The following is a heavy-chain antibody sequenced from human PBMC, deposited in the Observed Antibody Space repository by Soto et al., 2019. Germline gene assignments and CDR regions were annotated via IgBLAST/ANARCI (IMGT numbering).Heavy chain of an antibody. CDR1: GFTFRNFV. V-gene: IGHV3-23*01. CDR3: AQDRGWGVVSPSHDY. D-gene: IGHD2-21*01. Sequence: EVQLLESGGGMVQPGGSLRVSCAASGFTFRNFVMSWVRQAPGKGLEWVSAIRGTGGETFYADSVKGRFTISRDNSKNTLYLQMNSLRDEDTALYFCAQDRGWGVVSPSHDYWAREPWSPSPQ. J-gene: IGHJ4*02. CDR2: IRGTGGET.